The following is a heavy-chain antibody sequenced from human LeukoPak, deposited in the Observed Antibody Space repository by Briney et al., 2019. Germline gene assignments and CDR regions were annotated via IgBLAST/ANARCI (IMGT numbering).Heavy chain of an antibody. J-gene: IGHJ4*02. Sequence: PGGSLRLSCAASGFTFSSYAMSWVRQAPGKGLEWVAVIWYDGSNKYYADSVKGRFTISRDNSKNTLYLQMNSLRAEDTAVYYCARGDDFWSGYHFDYWGQGTLVTVSS. CDR1: GFTFSSYA. CDR3: ARGDDFWSGYHFDY. CDR2: IWYDGSNK. V-gene: IGHV3-33*08. D-gene: IGHD3-3*01.